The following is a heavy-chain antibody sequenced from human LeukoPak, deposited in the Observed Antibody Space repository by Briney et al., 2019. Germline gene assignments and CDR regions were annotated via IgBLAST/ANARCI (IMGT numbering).Heavy chain of an antibody. CDR2: ISGSGGST. J-gene: IGHJ4*02. Sequence: GGSLRLSCAASGFTFSSYAMSWVRQAPGKGLEWVSAISGSGGSTYYADSVKGRFTISRDNSKNTLYLQMNSLRAEDTAVYYCAKEELNSGYDWLVFDYWGQGTLVTVSS. CDR3: AKEELNSGYDWLVFDY. CDR1: GFTFSSYA. V-gene: IGHV3-23*01. D-gene: IGHD5-12*01.